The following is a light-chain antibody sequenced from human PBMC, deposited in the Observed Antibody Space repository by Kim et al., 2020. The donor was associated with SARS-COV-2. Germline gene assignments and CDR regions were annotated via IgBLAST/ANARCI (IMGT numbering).Light chain of an antibody. CDR1: QRIGTN. CDR2: DAS. CDR3: QQYVSWM. J-gene: IGKJ1*01. Sequence: LSVSPGESATLSCRASQRIGTNLAWYQQKPGQPPRLLINDASTRATGVPARFSGSGSGTEFTLTISSLQSEDSAVNYCQQYVSWMFGQGTKVDIK. V-gene: IGKV3-15*01.